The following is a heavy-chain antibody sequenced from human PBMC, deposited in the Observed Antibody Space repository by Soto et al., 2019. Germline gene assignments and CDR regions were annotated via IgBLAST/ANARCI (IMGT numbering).Heavy chain of an antibody. D-gene: IGHD6-19*01. V-gene: IGHV1-18*04. CDR1: GYTFTSYA. Sequence: ASVKVSCKASGYTFTSYALSWVRHAPGQGLEWMGWISTYNGNTSYAQNLQGRVTMTTDISTNTAYMELRSLRSDDTAVYYCARVVGGIPVAGSWNWFDPWGQGTLVTVSS. CDR3: ARVVGGIPVAGSWNWFDP. CDR2: ISTYNGNT. J-gene: IGHJ5*02.